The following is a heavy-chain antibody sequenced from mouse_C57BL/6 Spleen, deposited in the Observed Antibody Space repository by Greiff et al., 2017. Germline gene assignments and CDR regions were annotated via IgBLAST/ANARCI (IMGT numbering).Heavy chain of an antibody. D-gene: IGHD2-2*01. CDR1: GFTFSSYT. CDR2: ISGGGGNT. J-gene: IGHJ2*01. Sequence: EVKLMESGGGLVKPGGSLKLSCAASGFTFSSYTMSWVRQTPEKRLEWVATISGGGGNTYYPDSVKGRFTISRDNAKNTLYLQMSSLRSEDTALYYCARPYYGYHYFDYWGQGTTLTVSS. V-gene: IGHV5-9*01. CDR3: ARPYYGYHYFDY.